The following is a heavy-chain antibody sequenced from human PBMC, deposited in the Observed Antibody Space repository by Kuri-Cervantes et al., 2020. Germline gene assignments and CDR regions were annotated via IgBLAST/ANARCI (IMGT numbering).Heavy chain of an antibody. D-gene: IGHD3-9*01. CDR2: ISVYNGNT. J-gene: IGHJ6*02. V-gene: IGHV1-18*01. Sequence: ASVKVSCKASGYTFTSYGISWVRQAPGQGLEWMGWISVYNGNTNYAQKLQGRVTMTTDTSTSTAYMELRSLGSDGTAVYYCAREGSSYYDILTGYYEYYYGMDVWGQGTTVTVSS. CDR3: AREGSSYYDILTGYYEYYYGMDV. CDR1: GYTFTSYG.